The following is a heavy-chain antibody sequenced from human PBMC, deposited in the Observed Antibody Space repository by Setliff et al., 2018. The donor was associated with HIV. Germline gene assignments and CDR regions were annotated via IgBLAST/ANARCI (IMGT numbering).Heavy chain of an antibody. CDR1: GASFTTHE. CDR3: ARALPTNYYGSDNWFDP. Sequence: NPSETLSLTCTVYGASFTTHEWTWIRQPPGKGLEWIGEIAHSGSTKENPSLKSRVTMSIDTSKDQFSLKLRFVTAADMGVYYCARALPTNYYGSDNWFDPWGQGTLVTVSA. V-gene: IGHV4-34*01. D-gene: IGHD3-10*01. J-gene: IGHJ5*02. CDR2: IAHSGST.